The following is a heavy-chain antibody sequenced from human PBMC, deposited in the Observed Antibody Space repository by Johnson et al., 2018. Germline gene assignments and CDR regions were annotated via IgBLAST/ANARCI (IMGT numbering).Heavy chain of an antibody. Sequence: QVQLVQSGGGVVQPGRSLRLSCAASGFTFSSYGMHWVRQAPGKGLEWVAVIWYDGSNKYYADSVKGRFTISRDNSKNTLYLQMNSLRAEDTAVYYGARDRGPGERSAFDIWGQGTMVTVSS. D-gene: IGHD3-10*01. J-gene: IGHJ3*02. V-gene: IGHV3-33*01. CDR1: GFTFSSYG. CDR2: IWYDGSNK. CDR3: ARDRGPGERSAFDI.